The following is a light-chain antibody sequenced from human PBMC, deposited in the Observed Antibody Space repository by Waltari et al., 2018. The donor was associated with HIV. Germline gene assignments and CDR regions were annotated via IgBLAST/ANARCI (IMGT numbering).Light chain of an antibody. CDR1: SGSIASNY. CDR2: EDN. Sequence: NFMLTQPHSVSESPEKTVTIPCTRSSGSIASNYVQWSQRRPGSSPPTVIYEDNQRPPGVPDRFSGSIDSSSNSASLTISGLKTEDEADYYCQSYDSSNRVVFGGGTKLTVL. J-gene: IGLJ2*01. CDR3: QSYDSSNRVV. V-gene: IGLV6-57*01.